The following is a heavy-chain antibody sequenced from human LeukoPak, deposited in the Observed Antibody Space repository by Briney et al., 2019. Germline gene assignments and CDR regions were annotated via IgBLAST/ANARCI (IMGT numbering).Heavy chain of an antibody. J-gene: IGHJ5*02. CDR2: ISTYNHEA. CDR3: VRDYFCSGGSCDDCFDP. Sequence: ASVKVSCKASGYTFADYGISWVRQAPGQGLEWMAWISTYNHEANYARKFRGRVTMTTDTSTSTAYMELGSLRSDDTAVYYCVRDYFCSGGSCDDCFDPWGQGTLVTVFS. CDR1: GYTFADYG. D-gene: IGHD2-15*01. V-gene: IGHV1-18*01.